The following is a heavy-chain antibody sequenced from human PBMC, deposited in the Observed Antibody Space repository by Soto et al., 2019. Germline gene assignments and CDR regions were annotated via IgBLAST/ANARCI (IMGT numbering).Heavy chain of an antibody. D-gene: IGHD2-8*01. J-gene: IGHJ6*02. Sequence: GASVKVSCKVSGYTFTGYYVHWVRQAPGQGLEWLGRINPKSGGTSTAQKFQGWVTMTTDTSISTASMELTRLTSDDTAIYYCARGDSTDCSNGVCSFFYNHDMDVWGQGTTVTVS. CDR2: INPKSGGT. CDR3: ARGDSTDCSNGVCSFFYNHDMDV. CDR1: GYTFTGYY. V-gene: IGHV1-2*04.